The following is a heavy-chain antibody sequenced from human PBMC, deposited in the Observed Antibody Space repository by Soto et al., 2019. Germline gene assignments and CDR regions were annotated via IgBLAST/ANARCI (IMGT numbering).Heavy chain of an antibody. J-gene: IGHJ6*02. D-gene: IGHD2-2*01. CDR3: VYVRGCSSTSCQSLLGYYYGMDV. V-gene: IGHV1-3*01. Sequence: QVQLVQSGAEVKKPGASVKVSCKASGYTFTSYAMHWVRQAPGQRLEWMGWINAGNGNTKYSQKFQGRVTITRDTSASTAYMELSSLRSEDTAVYYCVYVRGCSSTSCQSLLGYYYGMDVWGQGTTVTVSS. CDR2: INAGNGNT. CDR1: GYTFTSYA.